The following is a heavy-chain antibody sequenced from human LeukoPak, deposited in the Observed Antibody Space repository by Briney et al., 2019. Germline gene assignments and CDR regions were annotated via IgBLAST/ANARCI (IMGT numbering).Heavy chain of an antibody. D-gene: IGHD2-2*01. CDR2: IYPGDSDT. CDR3: ARGVVVPAANYYYYYGMDV. V-gene: IGHV5-51*01. J-gene: IGHJ6*02. Sequence: GESLKISCQGSGYSFNTYWIAWVRQMPGKGLEWMGIIYPGDSDTRYSPSFQGQVTISADKSISTAYLQWSSLKASDTAMYYCARGVVVPAANYYYYYGMDVWGQGTLVTVSS. CDR1: GYSFNTYW.